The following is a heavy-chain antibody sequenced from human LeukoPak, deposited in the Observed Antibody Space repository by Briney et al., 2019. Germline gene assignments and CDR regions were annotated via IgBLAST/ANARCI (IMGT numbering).Heavy chain of an antibody. D-gene: IGHD3-10*01. CDR3: ARYGSGFDDC. J-gene: IGHJ4*02. Sequence: PSETLSLTCAVSGYSISSGYYWGWIRQPPGKGLEFIRSIHHTGGTHYNPSLKSRVTLSIDTSKNQISLKLSFVTAADTAVYYCARYGSGFDDCWGQGTLVTVSS. CDR2: IHHTGGT. CDR1: GYSISSGYY. V-gene: IGHV4-38-2*01.